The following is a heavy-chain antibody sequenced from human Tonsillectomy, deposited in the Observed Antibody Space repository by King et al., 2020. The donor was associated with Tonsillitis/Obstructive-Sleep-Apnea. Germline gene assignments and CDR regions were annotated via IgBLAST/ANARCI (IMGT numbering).Heavy chain of an antibody. CDR3: ARMTGREGATLDY. J-gene: IGHJ4*02. CDR2: IDPSDSYT. V-gene: IGHV5-10-1*03. D-gene: IGHD1-26*01. Sequence: VQLVESGAEVKKPGESLRISCKGSGYSFASYWISWVRQMPGKGLEWMGRIDPSDSYTKYSPSFQGHVTISADKSISTAYLQGSSLKASDTAMYYCARMTGREGATLDYWGQGTLVTVSS. CDR1: GYSFASYW.